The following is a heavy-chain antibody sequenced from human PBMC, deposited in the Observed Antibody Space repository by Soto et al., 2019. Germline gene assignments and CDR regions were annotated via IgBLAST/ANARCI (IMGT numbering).Heavy chain of an antibody. J-gene: IGHJ4*02. CDR3: ARGGGDYDYGDYVSH. CDR1: GGTFSSYA. Sequence: VQLVQSGAEVKKPGSSVKVSCKASGGTFSSYAISWVRQAPGKGLEWVANIKQDGSEKYYVDSVKGRFTISRDNAKNSLYLQMNSLRAEDTAVYYCARGGGDYDYGDYVSHWGQGTLVTVSS. D-gene: IGHD4-17*01. V-gene: IGHV3-7*03. CDR2: IKQDGSEK.